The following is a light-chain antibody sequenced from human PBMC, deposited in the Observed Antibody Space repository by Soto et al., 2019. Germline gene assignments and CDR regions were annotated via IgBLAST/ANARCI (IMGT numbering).Light chain of an antibody. V-gene: IGKV3-11*01. J-gene: IGKJ2*01. Sequence: EIVLTQSPATLSLSPGERATLSCRASQSVGSYLAWYQHKPGQAPRLLIFDASNRATGIPARFSGSGSGTHFTRTSSSLEPEDCAVYYCQQRSGWPLRYTFSQGTKLDIK. CDR1: QSVGSY. CDR2: DAS. CDR3: QQRSGWPLRYT.